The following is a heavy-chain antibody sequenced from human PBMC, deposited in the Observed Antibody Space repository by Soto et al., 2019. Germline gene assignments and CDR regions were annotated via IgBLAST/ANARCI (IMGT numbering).Heavy chain of an antibody. CDR2: IVVGSGNT. Sequence: SVKVSCKASGFTFTSSAVQWVRQARGQRLEWIGWIVVGSGNTNYAQKFQERVTITRDMSTSTAYMELSSPRSEDTAVYYCAAGSGLLQHNYWGQGTLVTVSS. V-gene: IGHV1-58*01. D-gene: IGHD2-15*01. J-gene: IGHJ4*02. CDR3: AAGSGLLQHNY. CDR1: GFTFTSSA.